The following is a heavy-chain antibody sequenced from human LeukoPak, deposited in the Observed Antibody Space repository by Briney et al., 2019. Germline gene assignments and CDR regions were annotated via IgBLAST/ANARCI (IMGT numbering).Heavy chain of an antibody. CDR3: KGYCSSTSCYTYYYYMDV. V-gene: IGHV1-69*05. Sequence: ASVTVSCKASGGTYSSYAISWVGQARGQGLEWMGGIIPIFGTANYAQKFQGRVTITTDESTSTAYMELSSLRAEDTAVYYCKGYCSSTSCYTYYYYMDVWGKGTTVTVSS. D-gene: IGHD2-2*02. CDR2: IIPIFGTA. J-gene: IGHJ6*03. CDR1: GGTYSSYA.